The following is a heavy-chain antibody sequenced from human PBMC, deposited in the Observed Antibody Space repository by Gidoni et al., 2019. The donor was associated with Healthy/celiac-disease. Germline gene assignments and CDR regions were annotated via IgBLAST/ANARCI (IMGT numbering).Heavy chain of an antibody. V-gene: IGHV4-59*01. CDR2: IYYSGST. D-gene: IGHD4-17*01. Sequence: QVQLQESGPGLVKPSETLSLTCTVSGGSISRYYWSWIRQPPGKGLEWIGYIYYSGSTNYNPSLKSRVTISVDTSKNQFSLKLSSVTAADTAVYYCAGGDTVINKEDYWGQGTLVTVSS. CDR3: AGGDTVINKEDY. CDR1: GGSISRYY. J-gene: IGHJ4*02.